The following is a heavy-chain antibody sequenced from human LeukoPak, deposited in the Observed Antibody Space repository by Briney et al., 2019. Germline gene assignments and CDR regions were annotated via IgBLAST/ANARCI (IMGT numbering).Heavy chain of an antibody. J-gene: IGHJ3*02. D-gene: IGHD6-13*01. CDR3: ARDFRLEGYGSSLGAFDI. CDR1: GVSISSYY. CDR2: IYTSGST. Sequence: SETLSLTCTVSGVSISSYYWSWIRQPAGKGLEWIGRIYTSGSTNTKPSLKSRVTMSQDKSKHQLSLKLSSVTAADTAVYYCARDFRLEGYGSSLGAFDIWGQGTMVTVSS. V-gene: IGHV4-4*07.